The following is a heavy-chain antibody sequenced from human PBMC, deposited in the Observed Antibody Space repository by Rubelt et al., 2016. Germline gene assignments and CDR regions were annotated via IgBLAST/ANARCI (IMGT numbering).Heavy chain of an antibody. CDR3: ARDGLLTAFDV. J-gene: IGHJ3*01. V-gene: IGHV3-7*04. CDR1: GFTVSSNY. D-gene: IGHD4/OR15-4a*01. CDR2: INQDGSEE. Sequence: VRPGGSLRLSCAASGFTVSSNYMSWVRQAPGKGLEWVANINQDGSEEFYVDSVKGRFSVSRDNAKKSLTLQMDSLSDEDTGIYYCARDGLLTAFDVWGQGTMVTVSS.